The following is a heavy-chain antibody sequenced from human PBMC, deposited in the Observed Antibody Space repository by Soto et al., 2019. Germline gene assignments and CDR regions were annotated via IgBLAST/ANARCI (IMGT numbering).Heavy chain of an antibody. J-gene: IGHJ6*02. CDR3: ANPQFVYASGSYSKVYYYYGMDV. Sequence: GGSLRLSCAASGFTFSSYAMSWVRQAPGKGLEWVSAISGSGGSTYYADSVKGRFTISRDNSKNTLYLQMNSLRAEDTAVYYCANPQFVYASGSYSKVYYYYGMDVWGQGTTVTVSS. D-gene: IGHD1-26*01. V-gene: IGHV3-23*01. CDR1: GFTFSSYA. CDR2: ISGSGGST.